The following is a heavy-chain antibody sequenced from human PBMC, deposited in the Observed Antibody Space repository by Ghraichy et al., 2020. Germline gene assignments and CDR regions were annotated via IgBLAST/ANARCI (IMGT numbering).Heavy chain of an antibody. CDR1: GFTFSSYE. Sequence: SLNISCAASGFTFSSYEMNWVRQAPGKGLEWVSYISSSGSTIYYADSVKGRFTISRDNAKNSLYLQMNSLRAEETAVYYCARASSGWYFYWFDPWGQGTLVTVSS. J-gene: IGHJ5*02. V-gene: IGHV3-48*03. CDR2: ISSSGSTI. CDR3: ARASSGWYFYWFDP. D-gene: IGHD6-19*01.